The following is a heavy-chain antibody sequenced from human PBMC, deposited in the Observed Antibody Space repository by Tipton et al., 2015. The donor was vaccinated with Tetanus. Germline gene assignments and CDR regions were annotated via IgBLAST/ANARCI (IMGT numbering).Heavy chain of an antibody. CDR2: IRGSGSYI. CDR3: ARGKWGAYCSSTPCCPFDY. J-gene: IGHJ4*02. D-gene: IGHD2-2*01. V-gene: IGHV3-21*01. Sequence: SLRLSCAASGFKLSSYSMNWVRQAPGKGLEWVSSIRGSGSYISYADSVKGRFTISRDNAKNSLYLQMSSLRVEDTAVYYCARGKWGAYCSSTPCCPFDYWGQGPLVAVSS. CDR1: GFKLSSYS.